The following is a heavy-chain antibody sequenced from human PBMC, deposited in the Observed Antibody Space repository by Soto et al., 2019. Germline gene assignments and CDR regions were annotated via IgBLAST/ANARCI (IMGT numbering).Heavy chain of an antibody. CDR2: ISSSSSYI. CDR1: RFTFSSYS. Sequence: LRLSCAASRFTFSSYSMNWVRQAPGKELEWVSSISSSSSYIYYADSVKGRFTISRDNAKNSLYLQINSRRAEDRAVYYCARERLPARGHRPYAYYGMGAWGQGTGVT. J-gene: IGHJ6*02. D-gene: IGHD2-2*01. V-gene: IGHV3-21*01. CDR3: ARERLPARGHRPYAYYGMGA.